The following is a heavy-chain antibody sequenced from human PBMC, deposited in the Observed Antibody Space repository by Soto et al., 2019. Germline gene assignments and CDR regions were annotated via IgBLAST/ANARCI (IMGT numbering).Heavy chain of an antibody. CDR1: GFTFSSYA. J-gene: IGHJ6*02. V-gene: IGHV3-23*01. CDR3: AKLHVDTDMVNYYYGMDV. D-gene: IGHD5-18*01. Sequence: GGSLRLSCASSGFTFSSYAMSWVRQAPGKGLEWVSAISGSGGSTYYADSVKGRFTISRDNSKNTLYLQMNSLRAEDTAVYYCAKLHVDTDMVNYYYGMDVWGQGTTVTVSS. CDR2: ISGSGGST.